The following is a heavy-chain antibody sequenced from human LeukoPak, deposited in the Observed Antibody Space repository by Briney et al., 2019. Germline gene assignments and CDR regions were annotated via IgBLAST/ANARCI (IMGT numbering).Heavy chain of an antibody. D-gene: IGHD3-3*01. CDR2: INPTSGGT. V-gene: IGHV1-2*02. CDR3: ARCTIFGVAASWSAP. CDR1: GDTFSGYY. Sequence: ASVKVSCRVSGDTFSGYYMNSGRRAPGQEVEELGWINPTSGGTTYSKKFHARVAMTRDATISTACLQLSRRLSDDTAVYYCARCTIFGVAASWSAPWGQGTLVTVSS. J-gene: IGHJ5*02.